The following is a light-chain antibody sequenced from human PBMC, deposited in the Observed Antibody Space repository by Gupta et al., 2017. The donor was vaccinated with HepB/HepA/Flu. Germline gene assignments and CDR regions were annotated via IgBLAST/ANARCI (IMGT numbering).Light chain of an antibody. CDR1: QNINGW. V-gene: IGKV1-5*03. CDR3: QQYNTYCI. J-gene: IGKJ2*02. Sequence: DIQMTQSPSTLSASVGDRVTITWRASQNINGWLAWYQQKPGEAPKLMIYQASKLERGDTSRFSGSGEYEEFTLTSSGRQNDDCAHYYVQQYNTYCIFGQGTKMDIK. CDR2: QAS.